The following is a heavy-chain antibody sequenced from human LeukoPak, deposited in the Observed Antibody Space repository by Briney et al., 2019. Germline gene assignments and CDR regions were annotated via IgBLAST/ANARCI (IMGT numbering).Heavy chain of an antibody. J-gene: IGHJ4*02. Sequence: AGGSLRLSCAASGFTFSSYEMNWVRQAPGKGLEWVSYISSSGTTIYYADSVKGRFTISRDNAKNSLYLQTSSLRAEDTAVYYCARYFEGGSYYGQYYFDFWGQGTLVTVSS. V-gene: IGHV3-48*03. CDR3: ARYFEGGSYYGQYYFDF. D-gene: IGHD1-26*01. CDR1: GFTFSSYE. CDR2: ISSSGTTI.